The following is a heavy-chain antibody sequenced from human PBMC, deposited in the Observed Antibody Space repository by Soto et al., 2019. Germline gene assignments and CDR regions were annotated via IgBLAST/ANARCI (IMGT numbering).Heavy chain of an antibody. D-gene: IGHD3-22*01. Sequence: EVQLLESGGDLVQPGGSLRLSCAASGFTFSSYAMSWVRQAPGKGLEWVSTISGRGDDTYYTDSVKGRFTISRDNSKNTLYVHMNSLRAEDTAVYYCAMAQPTYSSSYFDYCGQGTLVTVSS. CDR3: AMAQPTYSSSYFDY. CDR2: ISGRGDDT. J-gene: IGHJ4*02. V-gene: IGHV3-23*01. CDR1: GFTFSSYA.